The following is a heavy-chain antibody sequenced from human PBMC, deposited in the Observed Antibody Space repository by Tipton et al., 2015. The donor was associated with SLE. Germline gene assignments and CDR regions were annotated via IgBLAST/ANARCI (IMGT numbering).Heavy chain of an antibody. J-gene: IGHJ4*02. CDR1: GGSVNRNIYY. Sequence: TLSLTCTVSGGSVNRNIYYWGWIRQPPGKGLEWIGYIYYTGKTVYNPSLKSRLTISVDTSHNQFSLRLSSMTAADTAMYYCACQPDYSSTWYRDYWGKGTLVTVSS. CDR3: ACQPDYSSTWYRDY. D-gene: IGHD6-13*01. V-gene: IGHV4-31*03. CDR2: IYYTGKT.